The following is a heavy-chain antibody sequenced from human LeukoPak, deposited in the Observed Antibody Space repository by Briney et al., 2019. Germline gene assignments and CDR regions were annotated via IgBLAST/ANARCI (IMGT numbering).Heavy chain of an antibody. D-gene: IGHD6-6*01. CDR3: ARLSQLADVFDI. CDR2: ISHSGST. V-gene: IGHV4-38-2*02. CDR1: GYYISSGYY. J-gene: IGHJ3*02. Sequence: SETLSLTCTVSGYYISSGYYWGWVRQPPGKGLEWSGTISHSGSTYYNPSLKSRVTISVDTSKNQFSLELSSVTAADTAVYYCARLSQLADVFDIWGQGTMVTVSS.